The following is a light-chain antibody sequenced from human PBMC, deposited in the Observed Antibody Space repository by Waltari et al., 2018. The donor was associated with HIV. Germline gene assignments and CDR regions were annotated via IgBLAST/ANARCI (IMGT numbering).Light chain of an antibody. Sequence: EIVLTQSPDFQSVTPKEKVIITCRASQSIRSNLHWYQQKPDQSPKLVIKYASQSFSGVPPRFSGSGFGTDFILTINSLEAEDAATYYCHQGVDLPPTFGQGTKVEIK. V-gene: IGKV6-21*01. J-gene: IGKJ1*01. CDR1: QSIRSN. CDR3: HQGVDLPPT. CDR2: YAS.